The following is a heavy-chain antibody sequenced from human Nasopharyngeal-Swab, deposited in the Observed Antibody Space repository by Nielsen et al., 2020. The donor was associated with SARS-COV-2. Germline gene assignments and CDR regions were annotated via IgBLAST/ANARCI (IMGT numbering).Heavy chain of an antibody. CDR1: GGSFSGYY. V-gene: IGHV4-34*01. D-gene: IGHD1-20*01. CDR2: INHSGST. CDR3: RGITGTPGAFDI. J-gene: IGHJ3*02. Sequence: SQTLSLTCAVYGGSFSGYYWSWIRQPPGKGLEWIGEINHSGSTNYNPSLKSRVTISVDTSKNQFSLKLSSVTAADTAVYYCRGITGTPGAFDIWGQGTMVTVSS.